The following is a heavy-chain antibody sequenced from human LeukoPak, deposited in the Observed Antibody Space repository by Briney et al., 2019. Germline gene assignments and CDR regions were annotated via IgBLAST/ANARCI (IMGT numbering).Heavy chain of an antibody. V-gene: IGHV3-53*01. Sequence: GSLRLSCAASGFTVSSNYMNWVRRAPGKGVEWVSVIYSGGSTFYAYSVEGRFTISRDNSNNTLYLQMNSLRAEDTAMYYCAREYYDNSGGEDAFDIWGPGTMVTVSS. J-gene: IGHJ3*02. CDR1: GFTVSSNY. CDR2: IYSGGST. CDR3: AREYYDNSGGEDAFDI. D-gene: IGHD3-22*01.